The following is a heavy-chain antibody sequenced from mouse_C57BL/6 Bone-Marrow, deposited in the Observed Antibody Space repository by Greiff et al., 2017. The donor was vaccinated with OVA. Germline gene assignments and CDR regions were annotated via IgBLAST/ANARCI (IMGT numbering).Heavy chain of an antibody. Sequence: VQLQQSGPELVKPGASVKIPCKASGYTFTDYNMDWVKQSHGKSLEWIGDINPNNGGTIYNQKFKGKATLTVDKSSSTAYMELRSLTSEDTAVYYCARDLLPNWYFDVWGTGTTVTVSS. CDR1: GYTFTDYN. CDR3: ARDLLPNWYFDV. D-gene: IGHD1-1*01. CDR2: INPNNGGT. J-gene: IGHJ1*03. V-gene: IGHV1-18*01.